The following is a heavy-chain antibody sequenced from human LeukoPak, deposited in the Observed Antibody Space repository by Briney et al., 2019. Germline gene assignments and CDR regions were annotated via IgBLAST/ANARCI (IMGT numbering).Heavy chain of an antibody. V-gene: IGHV3-33*06. Sequence: GGSLRLPCTASGFTFSRYGMHWVRQAPGKGLEWVAVIWYDGSNKYYADSVKGRFTISRDNSKNTLYLQMNSLRAEDTAVYYCAKDDMLHLDYWGQGTLVTVSS. CDR1: GFTFSRYG. CDR3: AKDDMLHLDY. J-gene: IGHJ4*02. D-gene: IGHD2-8*01. CDR2: IWYDGSNK.